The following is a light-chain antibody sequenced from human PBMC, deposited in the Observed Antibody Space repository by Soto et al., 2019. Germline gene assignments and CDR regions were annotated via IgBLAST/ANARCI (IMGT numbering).Light chain of an antibody. CDR3: AARDDSLNGVV. CDR2: SNN. J-gene: IGLJ2*01. V-gene: IGLV1-44*01. CDR1: SSNIGSNT. Sequence: QSVLTQPPSASGTPGQRVTISCSGSSSNIGSNTVNWYQQLPGTAPKLLTYSNNQRPSGVPDRFSGSKSGTSASLAISGLQSEDEAEYYCAARDDSLNGVVFGGGTKLTVL.